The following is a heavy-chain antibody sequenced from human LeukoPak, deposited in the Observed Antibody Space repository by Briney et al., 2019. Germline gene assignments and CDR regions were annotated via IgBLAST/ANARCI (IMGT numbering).Heavy chain of an antibody. J-gene: IGHJ4*02. CDR1: GFTLSTYS. D-gene: IGHD3-22*01. CDR2: ISSSSSTI. V-gene: IGHV3-48*01. CDR3: ARGSTYYDSSGQVPFDY. Sequence: GGSLRLSCAASGFTLSTYSMNWVRQAPGKGLEWVSYISSSSSTIYYADSVKGRFTISRDNAKNSLYLQMNSLRAEDTAVYYCARGSTYYDSSGQVPFDYWGQGTLVTVSS.